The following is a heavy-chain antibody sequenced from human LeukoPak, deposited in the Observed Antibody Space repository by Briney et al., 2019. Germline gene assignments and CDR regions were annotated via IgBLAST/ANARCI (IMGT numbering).Heavy chain of an antibody. CDR1: VYTFTTYY. CDR3: TRDRGQIGGNAYAPYDI. Sequence: ASVKVSCKASVYTFTTYYIHWVRQPPGQGREGMGWINPNTGGPNYAEKFHGRVTMNRDTSITTAYLEMSRLRSDDTAIYFCTRDRGQIGGNAYAPYDIWGQGTMVTVSS. D-gene: IGHD4-23*01. J-gene: IGHJ3*02. CDR2: INPNTGGP. V-gene: IGHV1-2*02.